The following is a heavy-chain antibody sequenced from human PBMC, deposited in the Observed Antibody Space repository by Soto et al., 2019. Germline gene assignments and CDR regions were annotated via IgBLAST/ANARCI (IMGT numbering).Heavy chain of an antibody. CDR3: ARDQLPSSSSSYYYYYYGMDV. J-gene: IGHJ6*02. Sequence: PGGSLRLSCAASGFTFSSYAMHWVRQAPGKGLEWVAVISYDGSNKYYADSVKGRFTISRDNSKNTLYLQMNSLRAEDTAVYYCARDQLPSSSSSYYYYYYGMDVWGQGTTVTVSS. V-gene: IGHV3-30-3*01. D-gene: IGHD6-6*01. CDR1: GFTFSSYA. CDR2: ISYDGSNK.